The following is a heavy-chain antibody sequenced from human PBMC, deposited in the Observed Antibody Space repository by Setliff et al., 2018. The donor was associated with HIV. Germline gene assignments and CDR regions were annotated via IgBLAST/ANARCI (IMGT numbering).Heavy chain of an antibody. J-gene: IGHJ3*02. V-gene: IGHV4-61*10. Sequence: SETLSLTCTVSGGSINSDSYNYYWSWIRQPAGRGLEWIGHMYSSGPTSYNPSLKSRVTISVDTSKNQFSLKLSSVTAADTAVYYCARVEYSSSSGAFDIWGQGTMVTVSS. CDR3: ARVEYSSSSGAFDI. CDR1: GGSINSDSYNYY. D-gene: IGHD6-13*01. CDR2: MYSSGPT.